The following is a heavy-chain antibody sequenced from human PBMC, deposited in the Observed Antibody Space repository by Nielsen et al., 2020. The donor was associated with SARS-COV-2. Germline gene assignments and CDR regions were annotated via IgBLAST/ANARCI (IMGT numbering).Heavy chain of an antibody. V-gene: IGHV4-61*08. J-gene: IGHJ6*02. D-gene: IGHD2-2*01. CDR3: ARLYCSSTSCNYYYGMDV. Sequence: SETLSLTCTVSGGSISSGDYYWSWIRQPPGKGLEWIGYIYYSGSTNYNPSLKSRVTISVDTSKNQFSLKLSSVTAADTAVYYCARLYCSSTSCNYYYGMDVWGQGTTVTVS. CDR2: IYYSGST. CDR1: GGSISSGDYY.